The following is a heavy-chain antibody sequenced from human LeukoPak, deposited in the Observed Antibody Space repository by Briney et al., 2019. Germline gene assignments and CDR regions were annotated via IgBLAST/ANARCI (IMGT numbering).Heavy chain of an antibody. CDR2: ISGSGGTT. J-gene: IGHJ4*02. V-gene: IGHV3-23*01. CDR3: ARGGSVFAYFFDY. Sequence: GGSLRLSCAASGFIFSNYAMTWARLTPGKGLEWVSAISGSGGTTYYADSAKGRFTISRDSSTNTLYLQLSSLRAEDTAIYYCARGGSVFAYFFDYWGQGTLVTVSS. D-gene: IGHD3-10*01. CDR1: GFIFSNYA.